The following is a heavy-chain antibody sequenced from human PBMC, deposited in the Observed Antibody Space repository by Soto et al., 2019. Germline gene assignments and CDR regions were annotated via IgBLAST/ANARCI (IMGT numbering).Heavy chain of an antibody. Sequence: SETLSLTCTVSGGSISSGGYYWSWIRQHPGKGLEWIGYIYYSGSTYYNPSLKSRVTISVDTSKNQFSLKLSSVTAADTAVYYCARDGSYCSGGSCFNWFDPWSQGTLVTVSS. V-gene: IGHV4-31*03. J-gene: IGHJ5*02. CDR1: GGSISSGGYY. CDR2: IYYSGST. CDR3: ARDGSYCSGGSCFNWFDP. D-gene: IGHD2-15*01.